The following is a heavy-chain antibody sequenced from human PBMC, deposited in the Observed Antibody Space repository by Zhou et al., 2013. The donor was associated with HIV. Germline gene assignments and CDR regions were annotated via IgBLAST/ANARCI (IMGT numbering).Heavy chain of an antibody. J-gene: IGHJ5*02. CDR3: ARALHDQYCSSTSCYRNWFDP. CDR2: IIPIFGTA. Sequence: QVQLVQSGAEVKKPGSSVKVSCKASGGTFSSYAISWVRQAPGQGLEWMGGIIPIFGTANYAQKFQGRVTITTDESTSTAYMELSSLRSEDTAVYYCARALHDQYCSSTSCYRNWFDPWGQGTLVTVSS. V-gene: IGHV1-69*05. D-gene: IGHD2-2*02. CDR1: GGTFSSYA.